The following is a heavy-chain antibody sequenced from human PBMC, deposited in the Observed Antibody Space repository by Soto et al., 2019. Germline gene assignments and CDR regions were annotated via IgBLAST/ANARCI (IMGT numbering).Heavy chain of an antibody. D-gene: IGHD3-22*01. V-gene: IGHV4-34*01. Sequence: SETLSLTCAVYGGSFSGYYWSWIRQPPGKGLEWIGEINHSGSTNYNPSLKSRVTISVDTSKNQFSLKRSSVTAADTAVYYCARVGGNDSSGYSTAEFDYWAREPWSPSPQ. CDR1: GGSFSGYY. CDR3: ARVGGNDSSGYSTAEFDY. J-gene: IGHJ4*02. CDR2: INHSGST.